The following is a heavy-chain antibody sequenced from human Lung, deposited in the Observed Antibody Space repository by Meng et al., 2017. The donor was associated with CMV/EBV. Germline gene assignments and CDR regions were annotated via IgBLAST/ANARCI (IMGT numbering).Heavy chain of an antibody. J-gene: IGHJ6*02. CDR3: AAEALKEQWLVYYDGMDV. V-gene: IGHV1-58*01. CDR1: GVTFTSSV. D-gene: IGHD6-19*01. Sequence: SLMVSXSASGVTFTSSVVQWVLQARGQRLEWIVWIVVGSGNTNYAQKFQERVTITRDMSTSTAYMELSSLRSEDTAVYYCAAEALKEQWLVYYDGMDVWGQGXTVTVSS. CDR2: IVVGSGNT.